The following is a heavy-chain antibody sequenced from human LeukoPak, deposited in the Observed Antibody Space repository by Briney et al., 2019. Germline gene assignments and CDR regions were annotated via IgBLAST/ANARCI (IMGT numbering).Heavy chain of an antibody. J-gene: IGHJ4*02. CDR2: IRSKAYGATR. CDR3: TRVDYYYASWSYTPFDY. Sequence: GGSLRLSCTASGFTFGDYAMSWVRQAPGKGLEWVGFIRSKAYGATREYAASVKGRFTISRDESKRVAYLQMHSLETEDTAVYYCTRVDYYYASWSYTPFDYWGQGTLVTVSS. CDR1: GFTFGDYA. D-gene: IGHD3-10*01. V-gene: IGHV3-49*04.